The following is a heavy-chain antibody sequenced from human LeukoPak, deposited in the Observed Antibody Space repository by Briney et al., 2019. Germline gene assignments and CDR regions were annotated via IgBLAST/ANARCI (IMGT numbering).Heavy chain of an antibody. CDR2: ISSSSSTI. CDR1: GFTFSSYS. CDR3: ARDQVYYDSSGYPHYYFDY. Sequence: GSLRLSCAASGFTFSSYSMNWVRQAPGKGLEWVSYISSSSSTIYYADSVKGRFTISRDNAKNSLYLQMNSLRDEDTAVYYCARDQVYYDSSGYPHYYFDYWGQGTLVTVSS. V-gene: IGHV3-48*02. J-gene: IGHJ4*02. D-gene: IGHD3-22*01.